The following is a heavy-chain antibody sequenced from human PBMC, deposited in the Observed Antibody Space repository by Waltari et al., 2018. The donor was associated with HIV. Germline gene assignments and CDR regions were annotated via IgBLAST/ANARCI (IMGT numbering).Heavy chain of an antibody. Sequence: EVQLVQSGAEVKKSGESLKISCKGSGYSFATYWIGWVRQMPGKGLEWMGIIYTSDSDTRYSPSFQGQFTISADKSIRSAYLQWSSLKASDTAMYYCTKGMYANQDYFDNWGQGTLVTVSS. D-gene: IGHD2-8*01. V-gene: IGHV5-51*03. J-gene: IGHJ4*02. CDR3: TKGMYANQDYFDN. CDR2: IYTSDSDT. CDR1: GYSFATYW.